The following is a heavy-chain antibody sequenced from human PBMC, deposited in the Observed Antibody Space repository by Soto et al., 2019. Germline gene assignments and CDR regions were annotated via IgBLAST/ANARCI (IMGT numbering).Heavy chain of an antibody. D-gene: IGHD3-3*01. J-gene: IGHJ4*02. CDR1: GFSVSTNY. CDR3: ARGLGRLWRDTTSNFHFDS. V-gene: IGHV3-53*01. CDR2: LYPDGRA. Sequence: GGSLRLSCAASGFSVSTNYLTWVRQAPGKGLKWVSVLYPDGRAYYADSVKGRFTISTDNSKNSVYLQMNTLRADDTAVYYCARGLGRLWRDTTSNFHFDSWGQGTLVTVSS.